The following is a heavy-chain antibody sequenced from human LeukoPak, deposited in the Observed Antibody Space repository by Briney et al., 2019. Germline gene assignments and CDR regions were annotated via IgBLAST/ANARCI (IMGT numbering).Heavy chain of an antibody. V-gene: IGHV3-23*01. CDR3: AKDKGLVVRGVMGYFDY. CDR1: GFTFSSYA. D-gene: IGHD3-10*01. J-gene: IGHJ4*02. CDR2: ISGSGGST. Sequence: PGGSLRLSCAASGFTFSSYAMSWVRQAPGKGLEWVSAISGSGGSTYYADSVKGRFTISRDNSKNTLYLQMNSLRAEDTAVYYCAKDKGLVVRGVMGYFDYWGQGTLVTVSS.